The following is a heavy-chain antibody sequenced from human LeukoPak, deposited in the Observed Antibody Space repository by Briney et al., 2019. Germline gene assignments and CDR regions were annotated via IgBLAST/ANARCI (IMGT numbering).Heavy chain of an antibody. Sequence: GGSLRLSCAASGFTFSSYWMSWVRQAPGKGLEWVANIKQDGSEKYYVDSVKGRFTISRDNAKNSLYLQMNSLRAEDTAVYYCARGRSYYIGAFDYWGQGTLVTVSS. D-gene: IGHD3-10*01. J-gene: IGHJ4*02. CDR2: IKQDGSEK. V-gene: IGHV3-7*01. CDR3: ARGRSYYIGAFDY. CDR1: GFTFSSYW.